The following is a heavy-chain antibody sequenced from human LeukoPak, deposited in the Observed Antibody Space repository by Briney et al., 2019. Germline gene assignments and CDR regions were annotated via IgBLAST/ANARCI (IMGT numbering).Heavy chain of an antibody. V-gene: IGHV3-49*04. CDR3: TRGDLYYDFWSGYYRPYYFDY. CDR1: GFTFGDYA. Sequence: GGSLRLSCTASGFTFGDYAMSWVRQAPGKGLEWVGFIRSKAYGGTTEYAVSVNGRFTISRDDSKSIAYLQMNSLKTEDTAVYYCTRGDLYYDFWSGYYRPYYFDYWGQGTLVTVSS. CDR2: IRSKAYGGTT. J-gene: IGHJ4*02. D-gene: IGHD3-3*01.